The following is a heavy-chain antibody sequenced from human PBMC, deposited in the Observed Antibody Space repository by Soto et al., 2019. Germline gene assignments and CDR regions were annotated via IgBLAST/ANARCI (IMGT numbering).Heavy chain of an antibody. Sequence: PGGSLRLSCAASGFTLSRHTMNWVRQASGKGLEWVSFIGSRTSDIYYADSVKGRFTISRDNAKNSLYLDLTRLRAEDTAVYFCVRDYYDTSGYPNTFDMWGQGTMVTVSS. V-gene: IGHV3-21*01. J-gene: IGHJ3*02. CDR1: GFTLSRHT. D-gene: IGHD3-22*01. CDR3: VRDYYDTSGYPNTFDM. CDR2: IGSRTSDI.